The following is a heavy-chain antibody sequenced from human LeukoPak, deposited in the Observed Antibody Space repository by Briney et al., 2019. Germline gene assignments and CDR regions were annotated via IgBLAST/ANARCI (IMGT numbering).Heavy chain of an antibody. D-gene: IGHD2-21*01. J-gene: IGHJ6*03. V-gene: IGHV3-48*04. Sequence: PGGSLRLSCAASGFTFGRYAMNWVRQAPGKGLEWVSYISGTSAKIDYADSVKGRFTISRDNSKSSLYLQMDSLRAEDTAVYYCARDPSVARNWYSYMDVWGKGTTVTVSS. CDR1: GFTFGRYA. CDR3: ARDPSVARNWYSYMDV. CDR2: ISGTSAKI.